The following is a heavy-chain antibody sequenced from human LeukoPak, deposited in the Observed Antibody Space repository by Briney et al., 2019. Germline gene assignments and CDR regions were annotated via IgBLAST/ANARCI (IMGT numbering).Heavy chain of an antibody. J-gene: IGHJ4*02. V-gene: IGHV4-59*01. D-gene: IGHD3-3*01. CDR1: GGSFSTYY. CDR3: ARRRDFFDY. CDR2: IYYSGST. Sequence: SETLSLTCTVCGGSFSTYYWSWIRQPTGKGLEWIGYIYYSGSTRYNPALESRVTISVDTSQNQFSLKLNSVIAVDTAVYYCARRRDFFDYWGQGTLVTVSS.